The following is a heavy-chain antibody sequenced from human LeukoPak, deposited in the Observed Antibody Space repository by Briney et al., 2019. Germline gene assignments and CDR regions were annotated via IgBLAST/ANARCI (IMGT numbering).Heavy chain of an antibody. CDR2: ISGSGDST. J-gene: IGHJ5*01. CDR3: AKDPSISRSFETTWFDS. V-gene: IGHV3-23*01. CDR1: GFTFSSYG. Sequence: GGSLRLSCAASGFTFSSYGMSWVRQAPGKGLEWVASISGSGDSTYYADSVKGRVTISRDNSKNILYVQLSSLRADDTAAYYCAKDPSISRSFETTWFDSWGHGTLVTVSS. D-gene: IGHD1-26*01.